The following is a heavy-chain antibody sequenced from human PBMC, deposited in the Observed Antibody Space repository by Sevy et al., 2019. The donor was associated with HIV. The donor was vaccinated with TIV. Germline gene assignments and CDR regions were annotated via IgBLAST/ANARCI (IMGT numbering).Heavy chain of an antibody. CDR1: GGSITSLY. V-gene: IGHV4-59*11. Sequence: SETLSLTCTVSGGSITSLYWNWIRQPPGKGLECTATFYYNGVINYNPSLKSRVTLSLDTSTNSFSLRLISVTAADTAMYYCAGENAGDRGDSWGQGTLVTVSS. CDR2: FYYNGVI. CDR3: AGENAGDRGDS. D-gene: IGHD2-21*02. J-gene: IGHJ5*01.